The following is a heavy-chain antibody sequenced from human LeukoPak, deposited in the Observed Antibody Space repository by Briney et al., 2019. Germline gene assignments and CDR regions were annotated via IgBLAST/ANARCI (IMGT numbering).Heavy chain of an antibody. J-gene: IGHJ4*02. CDR2: IKTKTEDGAT. CDR3: TTYVGATAY. Sequence: GVSLRLSCAASGFTFSNARMNWVRQAPGKGLEWVGRIKTKTEDGATDYSAPVKARFTISRDDSKTTLYLQMNGLKTEDTAIYYCTTYVGATAYWGQGTLVTVSS. D-gene: IGHD1-26*01. V-gene: IGHV3-15*01. CDR1: GFTFSNAR.